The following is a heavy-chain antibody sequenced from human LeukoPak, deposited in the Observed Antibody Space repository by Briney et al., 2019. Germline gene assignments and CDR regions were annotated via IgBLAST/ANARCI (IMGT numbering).Heavy chain of an antibody. CDR1: GGSISRGDYY. V-gene: IGHV4-30-4*08. J-gene: IGHJ4*02. D-gene: IGHD1-26*01. CDR3: ARDFVGGGYSPLDY. Sequence: SETLSLTCTVSGGSISRGDYYWSWIRQPPGKGLEWIGYIDHSGSAYYNPSLESRVIISIGTSKRQFSLKLRSVTAADTAVYYCARDFVGGGYSPLDYWGQGTLVTVSS. CDR2: IDHSGSA.